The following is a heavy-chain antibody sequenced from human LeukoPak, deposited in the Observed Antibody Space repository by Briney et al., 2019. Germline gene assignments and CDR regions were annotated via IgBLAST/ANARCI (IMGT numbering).Heavy chain of an antibody. Sequence: GESLKISCKGSGYSFTSYWIGWVRHMPGKGLEWMGIIYPGDSDTRYSPSFQGQVTISADKSISTAYLQWTSLKASDTAIYYCARYIAAASYYYMDVWDKGTTVTVSS. CDR3: ARYIAAASYYYMDV. D-gene: IGHD6-13*01. CDR2: IYPGDSDT. V-gene: IGHV5-51*01. CDR1: GYSFTSYW. J-gene: IGHJ6*03.